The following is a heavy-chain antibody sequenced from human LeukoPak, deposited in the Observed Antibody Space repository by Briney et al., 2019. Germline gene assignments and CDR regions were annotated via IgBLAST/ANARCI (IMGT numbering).Heavy chain of an antibody. V-gene: IGHV3-30*02. CDR1: GFSFRDYG. J-gene: IGHJ6*03. CDR3: AKDGEMATGRFSYYYMDV. D-gene: IGHD5-24*01. Sequence: PGGSLRLSCAASGFSFRDYGMHWVRQAPGKGLEWVAFIGYDGSNKFYADSVKGRFTISRDNSKNTLYLQMNSLRAEDTALYYCAKDGEMATGRFSYYYMDVWGKGTTVTVSS. CDR2: IGYDGSNK.